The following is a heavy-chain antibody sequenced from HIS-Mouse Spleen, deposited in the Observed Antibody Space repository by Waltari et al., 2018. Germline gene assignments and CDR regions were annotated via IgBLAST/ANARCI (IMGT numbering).Heavy chain of an antibody. J-gene: IGHJ5*02. CDR2: ISSSSSTI. CDR1: GFTFSSYS. Sequence: EVQLVESGGGLVQPGGSLRLSWAASGFTFSSYSLNWVRQAPGKGLEWVSYISSSSSTIYYADSVKGRFTISRDNAKNSLYLKMNSLRAEDTAVYYCARDLGNWFDPWGQGTLVTVSS. V-gene: IGHV3-48*01. CDR3: ARDLGNWFDP.